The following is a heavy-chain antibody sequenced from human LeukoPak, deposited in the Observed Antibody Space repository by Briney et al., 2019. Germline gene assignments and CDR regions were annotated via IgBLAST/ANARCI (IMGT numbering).Heavy chain of an antibody. Sequence: PGGSLRLSCAASGFTFSTYWLSWVRQAPGKGLEWLANINPDGSQTYYVDSVKGRFTISRDNAKDSLYLQMSSLRAEDTAIYYCARWAQYQLLYSFNYGMDVWGQGTAVTVSS. V-gene: IGHV3-7*01. CDR3: ARWAQYQLLYSFNYGMDV. J-gene: IGHJ6*02. D-gene: IGHD2-2*02. CDR2: INPDGSQT. CDR1: GFTFSTYW.